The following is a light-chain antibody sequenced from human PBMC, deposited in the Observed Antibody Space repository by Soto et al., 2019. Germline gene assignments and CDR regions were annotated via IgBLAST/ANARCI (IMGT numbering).Light chain of an antibody. CDR3: QQSYSPLYT. Sequence: DIQMTQSPSSLSASVGDRVTITCRASQSISSYLNWYQQKPGKAPKLLIYAASSLQSGVPSRFSGRGSGTDSPLTISSLQPEDFATHYGQQSYSPLYTFGQGTKLEIK. CDR1: QSISSY. V-gene: IGKV1-39*01. CDR2: AAS. J-gene: IGKJ2*01.